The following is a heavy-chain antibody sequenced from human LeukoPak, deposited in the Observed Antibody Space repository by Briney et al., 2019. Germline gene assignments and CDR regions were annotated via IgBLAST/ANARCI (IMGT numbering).Heavy chain of an antibody. Sequence: SETLSLTCTVSGGSIGNTKWWSWVRQPPGKGLEWIGEIYHSGGTNYNPSLKSRVTISVDKSKSQFSLKLTSVTAADTAVYYCARDGPAVGTFDYWGQGTLVTVSS. CDR1: GGSIGNTKW. J-gene: IGHJ4*02. V-gene: IGHV4-4*02. D-gene: IGHD6-13*01. CDR2: IYHSGGT. CDR3: ARDGPAVGTFDY.